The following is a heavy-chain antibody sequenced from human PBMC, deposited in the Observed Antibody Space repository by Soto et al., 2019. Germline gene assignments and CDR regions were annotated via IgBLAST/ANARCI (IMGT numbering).Heavy chain of an antibody. CDR3: ARVWGGAFDI. CDR2: IYYSGST. Sequence: PSETLSLTCTVSGGSISSGGYYWSWIRQPPGKGLEWIGYIYYSGSTNYNPSLKSRVTISVDTSKNQFSLKLSSVTAADTAVYYCARVWGGAFDIWGQGTMVTVS. CDR1: GGSISSGGYY. D-gene: IGHD3-10*01. V-gene: IGHV4-61*08. J-gene: IGHJ3*02.